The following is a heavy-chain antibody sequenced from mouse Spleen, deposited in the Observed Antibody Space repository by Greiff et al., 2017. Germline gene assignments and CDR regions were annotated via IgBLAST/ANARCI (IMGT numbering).Heavy chain of an antibody. V-gene: IGHV1S34*01. D-gene: IGHD2-1*01. CDR3: AILIYYGNSWYFDV. CDR1: GYSFTGYY. J-gene: IGHJ1*01. Sequence: LVKTGASVKISCKASGYSFTGYYMHRVKQSHGKSLEWIGYISCYNGATSYNQKFKGKATFTVDTSSSTAYMQFNSLTSEDSAVYYRAILIYYGNSWYFDVWGAGTTVTVSS. CDR2: ISCYNGAT.